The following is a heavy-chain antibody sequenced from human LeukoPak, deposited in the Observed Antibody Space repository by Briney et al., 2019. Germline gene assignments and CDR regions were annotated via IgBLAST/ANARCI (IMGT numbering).Heavy chain of an antibody. J-gene: IGHJ5*02. CDR2: IYPGDSDA. CDR1: GYRFTSYW. D-gene: IGHD3-3*01. V-gene: IGHV5-51*01. CDR3: ARHSATIFGVDNNWFDP. Sequence: GESLKISCKGSGYRFTSYWIGWVRQMPGKGLEWMGIIYPGDSDARYSPSFQGQVTISADKSISTAYLQWSSLKASDTAMYYCARHSATIFGVDNNWFDPWGQGTLVTVSS.